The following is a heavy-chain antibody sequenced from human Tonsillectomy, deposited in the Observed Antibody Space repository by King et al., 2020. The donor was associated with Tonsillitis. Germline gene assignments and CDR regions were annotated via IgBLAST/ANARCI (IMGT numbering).Heavy chain of an antibody. CDR1: GYTFNTYW. Sequence: VQLVESAAEVKKAGESLKISCQVSGYTFNTYWIAWVRQMPGKGLEWMGIIFPGDSETDYSPSFQGQVTFSAYKSNNTAYLQWTRLKASDTAIYYCARLLIPGSQRFSYGCALVYWGQGTLVTVPS. D-gene: IGHD3-16*02. CDR3: ARLLIPGSQRFSYGCALVY. J-gene: IGHJ4*02. CDR2: IFPGDSET. V-gene: IGHV5-51*01.